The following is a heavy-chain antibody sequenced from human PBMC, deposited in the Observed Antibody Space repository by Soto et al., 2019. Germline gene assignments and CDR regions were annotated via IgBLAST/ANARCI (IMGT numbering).Heavy chain of an antibody. CDR3: ARGRTYGYGDYYFDC. D-gene: IGHD4-17*01. CDR2: INPSGST. J-gene: IGHJ4*02. V-gene: IGHV4-34*01. CDR1: GGSFSGYY. Sequence: QVQLQQWGAGLLKPSETLSLTCAVYGGSFSGYYWSWIRQPPGKGLEWIGEINPSGSTNYNPSLKSRVTISVDTSKNQFSLKLSSVTAADTAVYYCARGRTYGYGDYYFDCWGQGTLVTVSS.